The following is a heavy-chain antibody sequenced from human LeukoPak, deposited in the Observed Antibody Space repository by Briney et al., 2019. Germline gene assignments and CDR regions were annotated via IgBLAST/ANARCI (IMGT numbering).Heavy chain of an antibody. J-gene: IGHJ4*02. V-gene: IGHV4-59*08. D-gene: IGHD3-10*01. CDR1: DDSITIYY. CDR3: ARHGAGLLWFGLKYYFDY. Sequence: PSETLSLPCSVSDDSITIYYWTWIRQPPGKGLEWIGYIDHTGTTNYNPSLNSRVTISRDTSKNHFSLKLSSVTAADTAVYYCARHGAGLLWFGLKYYFDYWGQGTLVTVSS. CDR2: IDHTGTT.